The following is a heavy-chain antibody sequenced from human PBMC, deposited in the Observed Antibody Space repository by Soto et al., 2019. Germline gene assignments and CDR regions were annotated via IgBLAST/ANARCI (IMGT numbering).Heavy chain of an antibody. J-gene: IGHJ2*01. CDR3: ARSPCSGGSCTRGYFDL. D-gene: IGHD2-15*01. Sequence: GASVKASCKASGYTFTCYAMHWVRQAPGQRLEWMGWINAGNGNTKYSQKFQGRVTITRDTSASTAYMELSSLRSEDTAVYYCARSPCSGGSCTRGYFDLWGRGTLVTVSS. CDR1: GYTFTCYA. V-gene: IGHV1-3*01. CDR2: INAGNGNT.